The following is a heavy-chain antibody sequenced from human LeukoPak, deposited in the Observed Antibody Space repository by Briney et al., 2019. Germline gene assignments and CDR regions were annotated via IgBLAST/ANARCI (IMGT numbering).Heavy chain of an antibody. J-gene: IGHJ4*02. CDR1: GYTFTSYG. CDR3: ARVWGPSSPDY. V-gene: IGHV1-18*01. CDR2: ISGYNGNT. Sequence: GASVKVSCKTSGYTFTSYGVSWVRQAPGQGLEWMGWISGYNGNTNYAQKYRGRVTMTTDTSTSTVYMELRSLRSDDTAVYYCARVWGPSSPDYWGQGTLVTVSS. D-gene: IGHD3-16*01.